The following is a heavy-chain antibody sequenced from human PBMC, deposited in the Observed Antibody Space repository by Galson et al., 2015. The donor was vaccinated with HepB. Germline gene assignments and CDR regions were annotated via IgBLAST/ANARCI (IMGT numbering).Heavy chain of an antibody. V-gene: IGHV4-4*02. D-gene: IGHD6-19*01. CDR2: IYHSGST. Sequence: SETLSLTCAVSGGSISSSNWWSWVRQPPGKGLEWIGEIYHSGSTNYNPSLKSRVTISVDTSKNQFSLKLSSVTAADTAVYYCARDRREAVAYNWFDPWGQGTLVTVSS. J-gene: IGHJ5*02. CDR1: GGSISSSNW. CDR3: ARDRREAVAYNWFDP.